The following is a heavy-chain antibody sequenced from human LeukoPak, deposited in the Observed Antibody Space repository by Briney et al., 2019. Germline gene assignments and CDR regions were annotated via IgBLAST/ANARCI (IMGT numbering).Heavy chain of an antibody. CDR1: GFTFSSYE. CDR2: VSSSGSTI. CDR3: AKPLLGFVRTFDY. Sequence: GGSLRLSCAASGFTFSSYEMNWVRQAPGKGLEWVSYVSSSGSTIYYADSVKGRFTISRDNAKNSLYLQMNSLRAEDTAVYYCAKPLLGFVRTFDYWGQETLVTVSS. J-gene: IGHJ4*02. D-gene: IGHD3-10*01. V-gene: IGHV3-48*03.